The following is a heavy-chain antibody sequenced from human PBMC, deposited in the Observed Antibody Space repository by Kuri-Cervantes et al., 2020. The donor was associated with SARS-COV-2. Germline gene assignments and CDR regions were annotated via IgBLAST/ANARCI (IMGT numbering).Heavy chain of an antibody. D-gene: IGHD3-3*01. Sequence: GESLKISCTASGFTFGDYAMSWVRQAPGKGLEWVGFIRSKAYGGTTEYAASVKGRFTISRDDSKSIAYLQMNSLKTEDTAVYYCTRGADFWSGYPPTTTDAFDIWGQGTMVTVSS. CDR3: TRGADFWSGYPPTTTDAFDI. V-gene: IGHV3-49*04. CDR1: GFTFGDYA. J-gene: IGHJ3*02. CDR2: IRSKAYGGTT.